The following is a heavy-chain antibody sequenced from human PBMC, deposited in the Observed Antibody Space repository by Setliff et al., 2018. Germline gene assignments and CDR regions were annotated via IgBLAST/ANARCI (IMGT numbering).Heavy chain of an antibody. CDR2: ISSSGSTI. V-gene: IGHV3-48*04. J-gene: IGHJ4*02. CDR1: GFTFDDYG. CDR3: AREPATYYYGSGPTLYYFDY. Sequence: PGGSLRLSCAASGFTFDDYGMNWVRQAPGKGLEWVSYISSSGSTIYYADSVKGRFTISRDNAKNSLYLQMNSLRAEDTAVYYCAREPATYYYGSGPTLYYFDYWGQGTLVTVSS. D-gene: IGHD3-10*01.